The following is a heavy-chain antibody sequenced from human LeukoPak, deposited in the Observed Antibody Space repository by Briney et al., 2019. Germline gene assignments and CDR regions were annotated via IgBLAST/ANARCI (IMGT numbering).Heavy chain of an antibody. V-gene: IGHV4-4*07. CDR1: GGSISSYY. D-gene: IGHD4-17*01. Sequence: PSQSLSLTCTVSGGSISSYYWSWIRQPAGKGLEWIGRVYRSGSTNYNPSLKSRVTMSVDTSKNQFSLKLSSVTAADTAVYYCARDHTVTTGFVNYYYYYMDVWGKGTTVTVSS. CDR3: ARDHTVTTGFVNYYYYYMDV. CDR2: VYRSGST. J-gene: IGHJ6*03.